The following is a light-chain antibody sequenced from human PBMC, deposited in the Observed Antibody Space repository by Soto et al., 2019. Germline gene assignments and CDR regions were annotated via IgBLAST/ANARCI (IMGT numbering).Light chain of an antibody. CDR1: QDIGNS. V-gene: IGKV1-33*01. CDR3: QQYGGLPIT. J-gene: IGKJ5*01. Sequence: DIQMTQSPSSLSGSVGDRVTITCQASQDIGNSVNWYQQKPGKAPKLLLSAASNLETGDPLRVSGSGSGTDFAFIISSLQPEDVATYFCQQYGGLPITFGQGTRLEIK. CDR2: AAS.